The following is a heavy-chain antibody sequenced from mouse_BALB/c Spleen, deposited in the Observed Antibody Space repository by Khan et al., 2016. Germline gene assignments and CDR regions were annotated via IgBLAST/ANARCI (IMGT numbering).Heavy chain of an antibody. V-gene: IGHV11-2*02. D-gene: IGHD1-1*01. CDR1: GFTFSGFW. CDR3: ARHDYGSSGYFDV. CDR2: INSDGSAI. Sequence: EVQLLETGGGLVQPGGSRGLSCEGSGFTFSGFWMSWVRQTPGKTLEWIGDINSDGSAINYAPSIKDRFTIFRDNDKSTLYLQMSKVRSEDTALYYCARHDYGSSGYFDVWGAGTTVTVSS. J-gene: IGHJ1*01.